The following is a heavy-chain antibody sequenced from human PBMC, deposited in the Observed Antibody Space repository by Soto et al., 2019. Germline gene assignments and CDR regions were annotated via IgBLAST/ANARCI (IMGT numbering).Heavy chain of an antibody. J-gene: IGHJ6*02. Sequence: QIQRVQSGPEVRKPGASVKVSCKASGYTFTSYGISWVRQAPGQGLEWLGWISAYNDNTNYAKKLQGRVTLTTNTTTSTVYMEQRNLRSEDTAVYFCAREDYYYASGSYSASRFYGMRVWGQGTTVTVS. V-gene: IGHV1-18*01. D-gene: IGHD3-10*01. CDR2: ISAYNDNT. CDR1: GYTFTSYG. CDR3: AREDYYYASGSYSASRFYGMRV.